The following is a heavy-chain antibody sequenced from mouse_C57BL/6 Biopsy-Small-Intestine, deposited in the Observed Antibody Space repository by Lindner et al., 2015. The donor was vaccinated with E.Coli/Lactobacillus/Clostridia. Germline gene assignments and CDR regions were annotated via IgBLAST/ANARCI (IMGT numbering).Heavy chain of an antibody. CDR3: AYFDYDEGFAY. D-gene: IGHD2-4*01. V-gene: IGHV1-55*01. Sequence: VQLQESGADLVKPGASVKMSCKASGYTFFNYWITWVKQRPGQGLEWIGDIYLASGSTNYNEKFKNKATLTVDPSSSTAYMQLSSLTSEDSAVYYCAYFDYDEGFAYWGQGDSGHCLC. J-gene: IGHJ3*01. CDR1: GYTFFNYW. CDR2: IYLASGST.